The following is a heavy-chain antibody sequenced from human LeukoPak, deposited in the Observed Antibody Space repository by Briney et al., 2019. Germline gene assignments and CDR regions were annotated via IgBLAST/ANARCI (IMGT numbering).Heavy chain of an antibody. CDR2: ISGSSGST. J-gene: IGHJ6*02. CDR3: TKGIPYFYYGMDV. CDR1: GFTFSSYA. V-gene: IGHV3-23*01. Sequence: GGSLRLSCAASGFTFSSYAMSWVRQAPGKGLEWVSAISGSSGSTYYADSVKGRFTISRDNSKNTLYLQMNSLRAKDTAVYYCTKGIPYFYYGMDVWGQGTTVTVSS.